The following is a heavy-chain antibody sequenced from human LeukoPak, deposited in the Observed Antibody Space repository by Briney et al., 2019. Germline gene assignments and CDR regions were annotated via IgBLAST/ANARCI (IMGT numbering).Heavy chain of an antibody. Sequence: SETLSLTCTVSGSSISSGYYWGWIRQPPGKGLEWIGSMFHTGSTYYNPSLKSRVTMSVDTSKNQVSLKLSSVTAADTAVYYCARATYSGGPFGYWGQGTLVTVSS. CDR1: GSSISSGYY. J-gene: IGHJ4*02. CDR3: ARATYSGGPFGY. V-gene: IGHV4-38-2*02. D-gene: IGHD6-19*01. CDR2: MFHTGST.